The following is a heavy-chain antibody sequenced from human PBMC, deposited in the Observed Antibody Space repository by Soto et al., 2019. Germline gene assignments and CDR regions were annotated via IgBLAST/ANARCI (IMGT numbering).Heavy chain of an antibody. Sequence: GESLKIYCKGSGYSFTSYLICWVHQMPVEGLEWMGIIYPGDSNTRYSPSFQGQVTISADKSISSAYLQWSSLKASDTAMYYCARQGYCSNPACYSVDYWGQGTLVTVCS. V-gene: IGHV5-51*07. J-gene: IGHJ4*02. CDR2: IYPGDSNT. D-gene: IGHD2-2*02. CDR1: GYSFTSYL. CDR3: ARQGYCSNPACYSVDY.